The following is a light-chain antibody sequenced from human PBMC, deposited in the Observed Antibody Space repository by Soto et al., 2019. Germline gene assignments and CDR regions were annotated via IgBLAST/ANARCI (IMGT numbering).Light chain of an antibody. CDR3: QQHKSYPVT. CDR2: DAS. Sequence: IHMTHSPSTLSASLGDIVTITVRASQSISIWLSWYQQKPGKAAKLLIYDASNLKSGVPSRFSGSGSGTEFTLTISSLQPDDFASYYCQQHKSYPVTFGGGTKVDIK. CDR1: QSISIW. J-gene: IGKJ4*01. V-gene: IGKV1-5*01.